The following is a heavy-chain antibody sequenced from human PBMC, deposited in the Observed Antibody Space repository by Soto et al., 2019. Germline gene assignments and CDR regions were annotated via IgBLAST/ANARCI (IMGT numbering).Heavy chain of an antibody. CDR2: ISIGGDKT. J-gene: IGHJ5*02. CDR1: GFTFSSNS. Sequence: EVQLLESGGDLIQPGGSLRLSCSASGFTFSSNSFTWVRQAQGKGLEYVSGISIGGDKTWHADSVKGRFTVSRDNSKNTVYLQMNSLRVDDTAVYYCAKWDGYGDHWGQGTLVTVSS. CDR3: AKWDGYGDH. V-gene: IGHV3-23*01. D-gene: IGHD5-12*01.